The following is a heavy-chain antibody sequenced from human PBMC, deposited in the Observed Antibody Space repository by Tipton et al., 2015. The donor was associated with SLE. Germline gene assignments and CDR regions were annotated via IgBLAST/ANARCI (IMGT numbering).Heavy chain of an antibody. J-gene: IGHJ5*02. CDR3: AKGVVPAAIGGEYWFDP. D-gene: IGHD2-2*02. CDR1: GGTFSSYA. V-gene: IGHV1-69*01. CDR2: IIPIFGTA. Sequence: QVQLVQSGAEVKKPGASVKVSCKASGGTFSSYAISWVRQAPGQGLEWMGGIIPIFGTANYAQKFQGRVTITADESTSTVYMELSSLRSEDTAVYYCAKGVVPAAIGGEYWFDPWGQGTLVTVSS.